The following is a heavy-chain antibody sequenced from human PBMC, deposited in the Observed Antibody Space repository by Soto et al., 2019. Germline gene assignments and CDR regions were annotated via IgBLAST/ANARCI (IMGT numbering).Heavy chain of an antibody. CDR1: GGSISGVGYY. V-gene: IGHV4-31*03. D-gene: IGHD6-13*01. CDR2: IFHDGTT. CDR3: ARAWTAAAGWANWFDL. Sequence: QLQLQESGPGLVEPSQTLSLTCTVSGGSISGVGYYWSWIRQNPGKGLEWMGYIFHDGTTYYNPSLRSRLTISVDTSQTQSSLKLNSVTAADTAVYYCARAWTAAAGWANWFDLWGQGTLVTVSS. J-gene: IGHJ5*02.